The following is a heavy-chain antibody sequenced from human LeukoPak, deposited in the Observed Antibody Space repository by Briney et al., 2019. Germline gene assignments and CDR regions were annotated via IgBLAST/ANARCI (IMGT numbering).Heavy chain of an antibody. V-gene: IGHV1-2*06. J-gene: IGHJ4*02. CDR1: GYTFTGYY. D-gene: IGHD2-2*01. Sequence: SVKVSCKASGYTFTGYYMHWVRQAPGQGLEWMGRINPNSGGTNYAQKFQGRVTMTRDTSISTAYMDLSRLRSDDTAVYYCANWYWSSPRCYVDWGQGTLVTVSS. CDR3: ANWYWSSPRCYVD. CDR2: INPNSGGT.